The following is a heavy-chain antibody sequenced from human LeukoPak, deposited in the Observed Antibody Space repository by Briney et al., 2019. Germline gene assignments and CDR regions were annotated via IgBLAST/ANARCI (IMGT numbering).Heavy chain of an antibody. V-gene: IGHV4-38-2*01. CDR1: GYSISSGYY. CDR2: IYHSGST. CDR3: ARHPFDP. J-gene: IGHJ5*02. Sequence: SETLSLTCAVSGYSISSGYYWGWIRQPPGKGLEWIGSIYHSGSTYYNPSLKSRVTISVDTSKNQFSLKLSSVTAADTAVYYCARHPFDPWGQGTLVTVPS.